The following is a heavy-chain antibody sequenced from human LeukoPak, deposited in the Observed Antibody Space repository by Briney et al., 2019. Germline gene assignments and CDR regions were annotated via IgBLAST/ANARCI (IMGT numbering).Heavy chain of an antibody. D-gene: IGHD3-9*01. V-gene: IGHV3-33*01. CDR2: IWYDGSNK. CDR1: GFTFSSYG. CDR3: ARPPRSVVLTGSSGEYYYGMDV. J-gene: IGHJ6*02. Sequence: AGRSLRLSCAASGFTFSSYGMHWVRQAPGKGLEWVAVIWYDGSNKYYADSVKGRFTISRDNSKNTLYLQMNSLRAEDTAVYYCARPPRSVVLTGSSGEYYYGMDVWGQGTTVTVSS.